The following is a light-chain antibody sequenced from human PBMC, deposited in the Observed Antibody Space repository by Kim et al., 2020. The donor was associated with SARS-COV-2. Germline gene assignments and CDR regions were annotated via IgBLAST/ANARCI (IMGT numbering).Light chain of an antibody. CDR1: QSIGTY. J-gene: IGKJ4*01. CDR2: AAS. V-gene: IGKV1-39*01. Sequence: DIQMTQSPSSLAASVGDRVTIACRASQSIGTYLNWYQQKPGKAPKLLIYAASSLQSGVPSRFSGGGSGTDFTLTISNVQPEDFATYYCQQSHTTPLLSFGGGTKVDIK. CDR3: QQSHTTPLLS.